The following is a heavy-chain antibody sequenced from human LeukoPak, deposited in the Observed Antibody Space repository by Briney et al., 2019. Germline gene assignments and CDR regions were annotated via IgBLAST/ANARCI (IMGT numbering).Heavy chain of an antibody. J-gene: IGHJ4*02. CDR2: IRYDGSNK. Sequence: GGSLRLSCAASGFTFSSYGMHWVRQAPGKGLGWVAFIRYDGSNKYYADSVKGRFTISRDNSKNTLYLQMNSPRAEDTAVYYCATPSDYGDYYFDYWGQGTLVTVSS. CDR3: ATPSDYGDYYFDY. D-gene: IGHD4-17*01. CDR1: GFTFSSYG. V-gene: IGHV3-30*02.